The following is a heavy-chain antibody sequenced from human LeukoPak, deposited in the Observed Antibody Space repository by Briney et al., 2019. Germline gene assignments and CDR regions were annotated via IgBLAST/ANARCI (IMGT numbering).Heavy chain of an antibody. CDR2: IIPIFGTA. Sequence: SVKVSCMASGGTFSSYAISWVRQAPGQGLEWMGGIIPIFGTANYAQKFQGRVTITADESTSTAYMELSSLRSEDTAVYYCASPNNKYCSSTSCYSQDYYYYYYMDVWGKGTTVTVSS. D-gene: IGHD2-2*01. CDR3: ASPNNKYCSSTSCYSQDYYYYYYMDV. J-gene: IGHJ6*03. V-gene: IGHV1-69*13. CDR1: GGTFSSYA.